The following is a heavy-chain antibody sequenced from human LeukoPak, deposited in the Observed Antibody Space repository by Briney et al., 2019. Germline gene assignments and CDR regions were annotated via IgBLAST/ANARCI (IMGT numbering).Heavy chain of an antibody. D-gene: IGHD3-22*01. V-gene: IGHV3-30*04. CDR3: AKDVSSSGYLDGIDY. CDR2: ISYDGSNK. CDR1: GFTFSNYA. Sequence: PGGSLRLSCAASGFTFSNYAMHWVRQAPGKGLEWVAVISYDGSNKYYADSVKGRFTISRDNSKNMLYLQMNSLRAEDTAVYYCAKDVSSSGYLDGIDYWGQGTLVTVSS. J-gene: IGHJ4*02.